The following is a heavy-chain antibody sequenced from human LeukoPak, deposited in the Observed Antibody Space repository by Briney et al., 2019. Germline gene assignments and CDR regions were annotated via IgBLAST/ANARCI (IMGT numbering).Heavy chain of an antibody. D-gene: IGHD6-13*01. CDR1: GFTFSSYS. V-gene: IGHV3-21*01. CDR2: ISSSSTYI. CDR3: VRGKAGD. Sequence: GGSLRLSCAASGFTFSSYSMNWARQAPGKGLEWVSSISSSSTYIDYADSVKGRFTISRDNAKNSLYLQMNNLRAEDTAMYYCVRGKAGDWGQGTLVTVSS. J-gene: IGHJ4*02.